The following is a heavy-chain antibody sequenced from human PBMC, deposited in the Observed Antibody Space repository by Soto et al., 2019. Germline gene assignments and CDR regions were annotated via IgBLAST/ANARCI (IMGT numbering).Heavy chain of an antibody. CDR1: GGSISSYY. CDR2: IYYSGST. CDR3: ASTRGGYISSWYDY. V-gene: IGHV4-59*01. Sequence: PSETLSLTCTVSGGSISSYYWSWIRQPPGKGLEWIGYIYYSGSTNYNPSLKSRVTISVDTSKNQFSLKLSSVTAADTAVYYCASTRGGYISSWYDYWGQGTLVTVSS. D-gene: IGHD6-13*01. J-gene: IGHJ4*02.